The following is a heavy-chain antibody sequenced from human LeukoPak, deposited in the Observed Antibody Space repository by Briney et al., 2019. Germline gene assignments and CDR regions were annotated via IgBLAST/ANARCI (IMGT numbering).Heavy chain of an antibody. J-gene: IGHJ5*02. V-gene: IGHV4-61*02. CDR2: IYTSGST. CDR3: ARVPYSGSYYVWFDP. CDR1: GGSISSGSYY. D-gene: IGHD1-26*01. Sequence: KPSQTLSLTCTVSGGSISSGSYYWSWIRQPAGKGLEWIGRIYTSGSTNYNPSLKSRVTISVDTSKNQFSLKLSSVTAADTAVYYCARVPYSGSYYVWFDPWGQGTLVTVSS.